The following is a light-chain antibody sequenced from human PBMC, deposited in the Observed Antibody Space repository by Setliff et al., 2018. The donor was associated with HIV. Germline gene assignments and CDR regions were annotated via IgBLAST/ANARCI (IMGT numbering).Light chain of an antibody. J-gene: IGKJ3*01. CDR1: QSVSSSY. V-gene: IGKV3-20*01. CDR3: QQYGTSPRFT. Sequence: LSPGERATLSCRASQSVSSSYLAWYQQKPGQAPRLLIYGASSRATGIPDRFSGSGSGTDFTLTISRLEPEDFAVYYCQQYGTSPRFTFGPGTKVDIK. CDR2: GAS.